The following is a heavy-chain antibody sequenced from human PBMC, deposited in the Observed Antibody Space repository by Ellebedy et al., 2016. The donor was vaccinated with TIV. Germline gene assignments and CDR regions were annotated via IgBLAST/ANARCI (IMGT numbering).Heavy chain of an antibody. Sequence: GGSLRLXXTASGFTFSSHWMHWVRQGPEKGLLWVSRIHRDGSFTSYADSVKGRFTISRDNAKNMLFLQMNNLRIKDTGVYYCARDRDESSPGDDFDFWGQGTTVTVSS. CDR3: ARDRDESSPGDDFDF. CDR1: GFTFSSHW. D-gene: IGHD2-2*01. V-gene: IGHV3-74*01. CDR2: IHRDGSFT. J-gene: IGHJ3*01.